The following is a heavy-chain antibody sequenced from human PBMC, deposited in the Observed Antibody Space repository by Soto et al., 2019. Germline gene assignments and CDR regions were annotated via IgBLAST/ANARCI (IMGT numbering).Heavy chain of an antibody. CDR2: IYYSGST. J-gene: IGHJ4*02. CDR3: ARRYGASFDY. V-gene: IGHV4-59*01. Sequence: SETPSPTSTVSYGPLRSYYLSWIRQPPGKGLEWIGYIYYSGSTNYNPSLKSRVTISVDTSKNQFSLKLSSVTAADTAVYYCARRYGASFDYWGQGTLVTVSS. CDR1: YGPLRSYY. D-gene: IGHD4-17*01.